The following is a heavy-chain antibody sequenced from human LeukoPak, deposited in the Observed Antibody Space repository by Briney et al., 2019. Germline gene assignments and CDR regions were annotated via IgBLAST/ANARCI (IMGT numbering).Heavy chain of an antibody. J-gene: IGHJ4*02. V-gene: IGHV4-30-4*01. CDR1: GGSISSGNYY. CDR3: ARADILTGYYYFDY. D-gene: IGHD3-9*01. Sequence: SQTLSLTCTVSGGSISSGNYYWSWIRQPPGKGLEWIGYIYYSGSTYYNPSLKSRVTISVDTSKNQFSLKLSSVTAADTAVYYCARADILTGYYYFDYWGQGTLVTVSS. CDR2: IYYSGST.